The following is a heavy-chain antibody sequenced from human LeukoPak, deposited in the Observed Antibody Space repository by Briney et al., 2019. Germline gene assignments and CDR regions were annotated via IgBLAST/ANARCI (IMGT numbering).Heavy chain of an antibody. CDR1: GFTFSIYS. J-gene: IGHJ4*02. V-gene: IGHV3-21*01. D-gene: IGHD3-10*01. Sequence: GGSLRLSCAASGFTFSIYSMNWVRQAPGKGLEWVSSISSSSSYIYYAGSVKGRFTISRDNAKNSLYLQMNSLRAEDTAVYYCARDPIEGFDGSGSCPHLDYWGQGTLVTVSS. CDR3: ARDPIEGFDGSGSCPHLDY. CDR2: ISSSSSYI.